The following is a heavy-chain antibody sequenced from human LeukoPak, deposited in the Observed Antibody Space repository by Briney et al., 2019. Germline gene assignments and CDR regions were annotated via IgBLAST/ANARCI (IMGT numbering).Heavy chain of an antibody. CDR2: ISSSSSYI. V-gene: IGHV3-21*01. Sequence: PGGSLRLSCAASGFTFSSHAMHWVRQAPGKGLEWVSSISSSSSYIYYADSVKGRFTISRDNAKNSLYLQMNSLRAEDTAVYYCARDSSSWYNWFDPWGQGTLVTVSS. CDR3: ARDSSSWYNWFDP. J-gene: IGHJ5*02. D-gene: IGHD6-13*01. CDR1: GFTFSSHA.